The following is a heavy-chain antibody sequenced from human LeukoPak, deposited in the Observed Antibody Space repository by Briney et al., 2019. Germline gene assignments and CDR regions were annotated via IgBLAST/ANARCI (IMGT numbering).Heavy chain of an antibody. D-gene: IGHD3/OR15-3a*01. CDR3: VGGTRSWYGVLDG. CDR1: GFTVSSNY. Sequence: GGSLRLSCAASGFTVSSNYMSWVRQAPGKGLEWVSVIYSGGSTYYADSVKGRFTISRDNSKNTLYLQMNSLRPEDTAVYYCVGGTRSWYGVLDGWGQETLVTVSS. CDR2: IYSGGST. J-gene: IGHJ4*02. V-gene: IGHV3-53*05.